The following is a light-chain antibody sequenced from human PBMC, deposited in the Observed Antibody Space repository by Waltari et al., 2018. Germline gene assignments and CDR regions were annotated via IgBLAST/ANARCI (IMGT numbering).Light chain of an antibody. CDR1: KIGSKN. CDR3: QVWDSGSNHYV. V-gene: IGLV3-21*02. Sequence: SYELTQPPSVSVAPGQTARITCDGDKIGSKNVHWYQHKPGQAPVLVVYDDGDRPSGIPGRCSGSNSGNTAALTISRVDAGDEAEYYWQVWDSGSNHYVFGTVTKVTVL. CDR2: DDG. J-gene: IGLJ1*01.